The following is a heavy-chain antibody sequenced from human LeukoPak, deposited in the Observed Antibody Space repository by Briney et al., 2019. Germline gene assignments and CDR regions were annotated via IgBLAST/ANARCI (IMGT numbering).Heavy chain of an antibody. CDR3: VKEILRFGL. V-gene: IGHV7-4-1*02. J-gene: IGHJ3*01. CDR1: GYSLNSQG. CDR2: INTHSGNP. Sequence: ASVKVSCKAYGYSLNSQGMNWVRQVPGQGLEWMGWINTHSGNPTYAQGFTGRFVFSVDAPLSTAYLQITGLKAEDTATYHCVKEILRFGLWGQGTMVTVSS.